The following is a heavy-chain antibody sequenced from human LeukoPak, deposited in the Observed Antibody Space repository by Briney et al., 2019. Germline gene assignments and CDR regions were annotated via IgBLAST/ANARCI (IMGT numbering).Heavy chain of an antibody. CDR2: ISSSSSYI. V-gene: IGHV3-21*01. CDR1: GFSFATYA. D-gene: IGHD3-16*01. CDR3: ARDVSGEWDAFDI. J-gene: IGHJ3*02. Sequence: KSGGSLRLSCAAPGFSFATYAMNWVRQAPGKGLEWVSSISSSSSYIYYADSVKGRFTISRDNAKNSLYLQMNSLRAEDTAVYYCARDVSGEWDAFDIWGQGTMVTVSS.